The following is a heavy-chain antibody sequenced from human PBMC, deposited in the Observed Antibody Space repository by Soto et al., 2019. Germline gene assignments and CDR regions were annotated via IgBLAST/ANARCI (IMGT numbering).Heavy chain of an antibody. D-gene: IGHD2-15*01. CDR2: IIPIFGTA. CDR3: ARGHDCSGGSCSIDY. Sequence: ASVKVSCKASGGTFSSYAISWVRQAPGQGPEWMGGIIPIFGTANYAQKFQGRVTITADKSTSTAYMELSSLRSEDTAVYYCARGHDCSGGSCSIDYWGQGTLVTVSS. V-gene: IGHV1-69*06. CDR1: GGTFSSYA. J-gene: IGHJ4*02.